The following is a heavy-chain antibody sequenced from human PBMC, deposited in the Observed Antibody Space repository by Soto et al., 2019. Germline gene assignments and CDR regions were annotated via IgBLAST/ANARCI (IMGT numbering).Heavy chain of an antibody. D-gene: IGHD1-26*01. Sequence: QVQLVQSGAEVKKHGASVKVSCKASGYTFTSYAMHWVRQAPGQRLEWMGWINAGNGNTKYSQKFQGRVTITRDTSASTAYMELSSLRSEDTAVYYCARGASPLIDYWGQGTLVTVSS. V-gene: IGHV1-3*01. CDR3: ARGASPLIDY. J-gene: IGHJ4*02. CDR1: GYTFTSYA. CDR2: INAGNGNT.